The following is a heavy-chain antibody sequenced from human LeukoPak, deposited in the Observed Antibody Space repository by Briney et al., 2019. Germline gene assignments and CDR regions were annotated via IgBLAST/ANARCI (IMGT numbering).Heavy chain of an antibody. Sequence: ASVKVSCKASGYTFTGYYMHWVRQAPGQGLEWMGWINPNSGGTNYAQKFQGRVTITRDTSTNTVYMEVSSLRSEDTAVYYCARDRHGSGTYNYYGMDVWGQGTTVTVSS. CDR2: INPNSGGT. V-gene: IGHV1-2*02. D-gene: IGHD3-10*01. CDR3: ARDRHGSGTYNYYGMDV. J-gene: IGHJ6*02. CDR1: GYTFTGYY.